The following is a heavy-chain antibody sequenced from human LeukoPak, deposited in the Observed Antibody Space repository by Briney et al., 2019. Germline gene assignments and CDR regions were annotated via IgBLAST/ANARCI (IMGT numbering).Heavy chain of an antibody. CDR2: ISAYNGNT. CDR3: ARGPPAGYGSGTPTYYYGMDV. V-gene: IGHV1-18*01. D-gene: IGHD3-10*01. CDR1: GYTFTSYG. J-gene: IGHJ6*02. Sequence: GASVKVSCKAPGYTFTSYGISWVRQAPGQGLEWMGWISAYNGNTNYAQKLQGRVTMTTDTSTSTAYMELRSLRSDDTAVYYCARGPPAGYGSGTPTYYYGMDVWGQGTTVTVSS.